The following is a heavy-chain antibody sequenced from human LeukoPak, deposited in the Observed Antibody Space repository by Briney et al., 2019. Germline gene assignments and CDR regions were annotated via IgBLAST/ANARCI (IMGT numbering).Heavy chain of an antibody. V-gene: IGHV3-23*01. D-gene: IGHD2-15*01. CDR1: GFTFSNYA. J-gene: IGHJ4*02. Sequence: PGGSLRLSCAASGFTFSNYAMSWVRQAPGKGLEWVSVISGDGGSTYYADSVKGRFTISRDNSKNTLYLQMSSLRAEDTAVYYCARGLRFCSGDSCYTRLDYWGQGTLDTVSS. CDR3: ARGLRFCSGDSCYTRLDY. CDR2: ISGDGGST.